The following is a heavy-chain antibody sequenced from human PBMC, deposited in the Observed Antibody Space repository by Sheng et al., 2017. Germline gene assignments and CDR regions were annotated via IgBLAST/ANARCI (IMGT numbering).Heavy chain of an antibody. CDR1: GFTFSSYA. CDR2: ISYDGSNK. Sequence: QVQLVESGGGVVQPGRSLRLSCAASGFTFSSYAMHWVRQAPGKGLEWVAVISYDGSNKYYADSVKGRFTISRDNSKNTLYLQMNSLRAEDTAVYYCARRYCSGGSCYYMDVWGKGTTVTVSS. D-gene: IGHD2-15*01. V-gene: IGHV3-30-3*01. CDR3: ARRYCSGGSCYYMDV. J-gene: IGHJ6*03.